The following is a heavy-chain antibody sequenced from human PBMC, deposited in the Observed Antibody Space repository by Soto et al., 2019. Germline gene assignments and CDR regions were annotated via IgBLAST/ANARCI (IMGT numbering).Heavy chain of an antibody. CDR2: IPQDGVDG. V-gene: IGHV3-7*03. D-gene: IGHD2-21*02. CDR1: GFTFSMYS. Sequence: GGSLRLSCEVSGFTFSMYSMSWVRQSPGKGLEWVAKIPQDGVDGHYADSVKGRCTISRDNGKNSLYLQLNNLRAEDAAVYYCARDHLILPAHNFFYGSDVWGRGATVTVSS. CDR3: ARDHLILPAHNFFYGSDV. J-gene: IGHJ6*02.